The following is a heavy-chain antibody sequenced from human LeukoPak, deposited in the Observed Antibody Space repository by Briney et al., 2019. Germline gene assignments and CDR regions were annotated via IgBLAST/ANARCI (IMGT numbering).Heavy chain of an antibody. CDR3: AKLGGHYYGSDTYERNWIDH. CDR2: VYHSGRS. V-gene: IGHV4-59*11. J-gene: IGHJ5*02. CDR1: GGSTTPLY. Sequence: SETLSLSCTVSGGSTTPLYWSCIRQPPGKGLEWIGYVYHSGRSNASPSLKSRVTISVDTSKNHFSLKLNSVTAADTAIYYGAKLGGHYYGSDTYERNWIDHWGEGTLVIVSS. D-gene: IGHD2-21*02.